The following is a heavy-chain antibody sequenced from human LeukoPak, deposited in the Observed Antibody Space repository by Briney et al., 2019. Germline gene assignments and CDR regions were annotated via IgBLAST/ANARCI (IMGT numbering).Heavy chain of an antibody. D-gene: IGHD3-22*01. V-gene: IGHV3-53*01. CDR1: GFTLNNNY. CDR3: ARDLGYYASSAN. CDR2: IYSSGST. J-gene: IGHJ4*02. Sequence: GGSLRLSCAASGFTLNNNYMSWVRQAPGKGLEGVSVIYSSGSTYYADSVKGRFTISRDISKNSLYPQMTSLRAEDTAVYYCARDLGYYASSANWGQGTLVTVSS.